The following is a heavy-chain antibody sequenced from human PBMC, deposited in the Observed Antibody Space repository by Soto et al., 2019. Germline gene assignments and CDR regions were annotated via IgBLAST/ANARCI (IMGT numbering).Heavy chain of an antibody. J-gene: IGHJ1*01. Sequence: PGGSLRLSCAASGFTFSSHAMSWVRQAPGKGLEWVSGISGSGRSTFYADSVKGRFTISRDNSKDTLYLQMNSLRAEDTAVYYCAKDEDSGSPEYSQHWGQGTLVTVSS. CDR1: GFTFSSHA. D-gene: IGHD1-26*01. CDR2: ISGSGRST. CDR3: AKDEDSGSPEYSQH. V-gene: IGHV3-23*01.